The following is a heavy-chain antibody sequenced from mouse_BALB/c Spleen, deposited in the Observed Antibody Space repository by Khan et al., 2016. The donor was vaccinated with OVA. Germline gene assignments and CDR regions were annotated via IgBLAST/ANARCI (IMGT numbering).Heavy chain of an antibody. CDR3: ASELGRYYAMDY. CDR1: GYSITSDYA. V-gene: IGHV3-2*02. CDR2: ISYSGNT. Sequence: EVQLQESGPGLVKPSQSLSLTCTVTGYSITSDYAWNWIRQFPGNKLEWMGYISYSGNTTYNPSLQSRISITRDTSKNQFFLQLKSVTTEDTATYYCASELGRYYAMDYWGQGASVTVSS. J-gene: IGHJ4*01. D-gene: IGHD4-1*01.